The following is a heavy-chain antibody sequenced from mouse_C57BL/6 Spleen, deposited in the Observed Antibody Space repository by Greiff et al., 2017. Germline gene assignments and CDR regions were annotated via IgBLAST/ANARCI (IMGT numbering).Heavy chain of an antibody. J-gene: IGHJ4*01. V-gene: IGHV5-12*01. CDR3: ASLDYYDPWDYAMDY. CDR1: GFTFSDYY. CDR2: ISNGGGST. Sequence: EVMLVESGGGLVQPGGSLKLSCAASGFTFSDYYMYWVRQTPEKRLEWVAYISNGGGSTYYPDTVKGRFTISRDNAKNTLYLQMSRLKSEDTAMYYCASLDYYDPWDYAMDYWGQGTSVTVSS. D-gene: IGHD1-1*01.